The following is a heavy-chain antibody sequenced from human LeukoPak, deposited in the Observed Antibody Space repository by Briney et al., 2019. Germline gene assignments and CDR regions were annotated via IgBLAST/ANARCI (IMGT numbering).Heavy chain of an antibody. CDR2: ISSSSSYI. CDR3: ARGGVDYDILTGYYSTYYFDY. V-gene: IGHV3-21*01. CDR1: GFTFSSYS. Sequence: PGGSLRLSCAASGFTFSSYSMNWVRQAPGKGLEWVSSISSSSSYIYYADSVKGRFTISRDNAKNSLYLQMNSLRAEDTAVYYCARGGVDYDILTGYYSTYYFDYWGQGTLVTVSS. D-gene: IGHD3-9*01. J-gene: IGHJ4*02.